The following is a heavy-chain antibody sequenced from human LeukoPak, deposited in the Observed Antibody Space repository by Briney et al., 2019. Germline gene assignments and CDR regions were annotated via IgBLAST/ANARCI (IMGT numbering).Heavy chain of an antibody. Sequence: SQTLSLTCTVSGGSINSGNYYWSWIRQPAGKGLEWIGRIYTSGSTNSHPSLRTRVTISVDTSRNQFSLKLSSVTAADTAVYYCARLAPSGWYDYWGQGTLVTVSS. J-gene: IGHJ4*02. CDR2: IYTSGST. CDR3: ARLAPSGWYDY. D-gene: IGHD6-19*01. V-gene: IGHV4-61*02. CDR1: GGSINSGNYY.